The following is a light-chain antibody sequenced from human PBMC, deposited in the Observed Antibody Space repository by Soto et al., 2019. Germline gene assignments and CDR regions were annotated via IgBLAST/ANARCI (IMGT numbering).Light chain of an antibody. CDR2: KIS. CDR3: IQAIQLLYT. V-gene: IGKV2-24*01. J-gene: IGKJ2*01. Sequence: DLVMTQTPLSSPVTLGQSASISCRSSQSLVHSDGNTYLSWLQQRPGQPPRLLLYKISNRFSGVPDRFRGRGAGTDFSLKFSRVEAEEVGDDYCIQAIQLLYTSGQGTKLKIK. CDR1: QSLVHSDGNTY.